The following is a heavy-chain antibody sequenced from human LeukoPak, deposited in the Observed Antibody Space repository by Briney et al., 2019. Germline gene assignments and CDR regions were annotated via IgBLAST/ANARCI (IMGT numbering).Heavy chain of an antibody. CDR1: GFTFSNYG. CDR3: ARDELGGSGSYRGLIDH. D-gene: IGHD3-10*01. CDR2: ISYDASDK. J-gene: IGHJ4*02. V-gene: IGHV3-30*03. Sequence: GGSLRLSCAVSGFTFSNYGMHWVRQAPGKGLEWVAIISYDASDKNYADSVKGRFTISRDNYKNTLYMEMNSLRAEDTAVYYCARDELGGSGSYRGLIDHWGQGTLVTVSS.